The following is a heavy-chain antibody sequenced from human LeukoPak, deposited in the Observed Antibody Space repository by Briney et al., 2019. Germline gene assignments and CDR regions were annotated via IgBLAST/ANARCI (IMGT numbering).Heavy chain of an antibody. CDR2: ISAYNGNT. Sequence: ASVKVSCKASGYTFTSYGISWVRQAPGQGLEWMGWISAYNGNTNYAQKLQGRVTMTTDTSTSTAYMELRSLRSDDTAVYYCARDRPTSGSYSDGAFDIWGQGTMVTVSS. CDR3: ARDRPTSGSYSDGAFDI. J-gene: IGHJ3*02. CDR1: GYTFTSYG. D-gene: IGHD3-10*01. V-gene: IGHV1-18*01.